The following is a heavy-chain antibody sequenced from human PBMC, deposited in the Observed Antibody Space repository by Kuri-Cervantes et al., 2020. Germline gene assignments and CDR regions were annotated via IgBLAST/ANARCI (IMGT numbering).Heavy chain of an antibody. D-gene: IGHD6-13*01. CDR2: IYYSGST. CDR1: GGSISSSSYY. J-gene: IGHJ4*02. V-gene: IGHV4-61*05. Sequence: ESLKISCTVSGGSISSSSYYWGWIRQPPGKGLEWIGYIYYSGSTNYNPSLKSRVTISIDTSKNQFSLKLSSVTAADTAIYYCARADSSSWFDWGQGTLVTVSS. CDR3: ARADSSSWFD.